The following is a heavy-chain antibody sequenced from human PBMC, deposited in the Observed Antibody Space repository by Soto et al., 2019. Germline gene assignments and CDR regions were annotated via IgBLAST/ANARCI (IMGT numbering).Heavy chain of an antibody. CDR1: GLTFRRYW. CDR2: INSDGTSS. Sequence: GGSLRLSCEASGLTFRRYWMHWVRQVPGKGLVWVSSINSDGTSSTYADSVKGRFTISRDNAKNTVYLQMNSLRAEDTAIYYCAREGGTSSRNYRYYYGMDVWGRGTTVTVSS. J-gene: IGHJ6*02. D-gene: IGHD6-6*01. CDR3: AREGGTSSRNYRYYYGMDV. V-gene: IGHV3-74*03.